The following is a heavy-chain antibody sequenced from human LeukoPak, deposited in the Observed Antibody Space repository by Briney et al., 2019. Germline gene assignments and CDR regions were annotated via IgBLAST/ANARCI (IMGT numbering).Heavy chain of an antibody. J-gene: IGHJ4*02. CDR1: GFTFSNYW. V-gene: IGHV3-7*01. D-gene: IGHD2-8*01. CDR2: IKEDGSEK. CDR3: ATGRTKKY. Sequence: GGSLRLSCVASGFTFSNYWMNWVRQAPGERPEWVANIKEDGSEKYYVDSVKGRFTISRDNAKNSLYLQMNSLRAEDTAVYYCATGRTKKYWGQGSQVTVSP.